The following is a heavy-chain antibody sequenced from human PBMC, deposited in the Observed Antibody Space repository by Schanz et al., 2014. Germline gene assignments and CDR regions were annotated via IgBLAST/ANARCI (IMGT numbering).Heavy chain of an antibody. Sequence: QVHLVQSGAEVKRPGASVKVSCKASEYSFTSYSMHWVRQAPGQRLEWMGWINTGSGDTKYSQNFQGRVTITMDTSASTAYMELSSLRSDDTAVYYCARDAADFYDILTEEDYWGQGTLVTVSS. D-gene: IGHD3-9*01. CDR2: INTGSGDT. J-gene: IGHJ4*02. CDR3: ARDAADFYDILTEEDY. V-gene: IGHV1-3*04. CDR1: EYSFTSYS.